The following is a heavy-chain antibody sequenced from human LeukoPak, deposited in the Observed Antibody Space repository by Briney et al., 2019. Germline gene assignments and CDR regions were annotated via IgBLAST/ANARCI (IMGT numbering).Heavy chain of an antibody. Sequence: PGGSLRLSCATSGFTFSSYAMSWVRQAPGKGLEWVSGIGASGGSTYYADSVKGRFTISRDNSKNTLYLQMNSLRTEDTAVYFCVRGLSGCDYWGQGTLVTVSS. D-gene: IGHD3-3*01. CDR2: IGASGGST. CDR3: VRGLSGCDY. V-gene: IGHV3-23*01. J-gene: IGHJ4*02. CDR1: GFTFSSYA.